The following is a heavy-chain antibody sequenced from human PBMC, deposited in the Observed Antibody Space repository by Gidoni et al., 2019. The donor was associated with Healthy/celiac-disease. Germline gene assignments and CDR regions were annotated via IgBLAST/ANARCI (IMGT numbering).Heavy chain of an antibody. D-gene: IGHD3-10*01. CDR1: GGSFSGYY. CDR3: AGRRGETSGMVRGVIITGYYYGMDV. CDR2: INHSGST. V-gene: IGHV4-34*01. J-gene: IGHJ6*02. Sequence: QVQLQQWGAGLLKPSETLSLTCAVYGGSFSGYYWSWIRQPPGKGLEWIGEINHSGSTNYNPSLKSRVTISVDTSKNQFSLKLSSVTAADTAVYYCAGRRGETSGMVRGVIITGYYYGMDVWGQGTTVTVSS.